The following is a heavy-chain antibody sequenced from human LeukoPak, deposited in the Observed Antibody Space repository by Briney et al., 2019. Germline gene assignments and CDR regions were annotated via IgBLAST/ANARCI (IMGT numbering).Heavy chain of an antibody. D-gene: IGHD1-14*01. CDR1: GVSISSGDYY. V-gene: IGHV4-30-4*01. CDR2: IYYSGST. CDR3: ARVPPGNDAFDI. Sequence: SETLSLTYTVSGVSISSGDYYWSWIRQPPGKGLEWIGYIYYSGSTYYNPSLKSRVTISVDTSKNQFSLKLSSVTAADTAVYYCARVPPGNDAFDIWGQGTMVTVSS. J-gene: IGHJ3*02.